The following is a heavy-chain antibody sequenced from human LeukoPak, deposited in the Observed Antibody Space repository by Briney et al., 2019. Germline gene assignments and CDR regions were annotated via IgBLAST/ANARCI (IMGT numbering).Heavy chain of an antibody. Sequence: PGGSLRLSCAASGFTFSTYAMRWVRQAPGMGLEWVSAISHSGGTTYYADSVKGRFAISRDNSKNTLYLQMNSLRAEDTALYYCAKDRGQLLNDAFDIWGQGTMVTVSS. J-gene: IGHJ3*02. CDR3: AKDRGQLLNDAFDI. D-gene: IGHD2-2*01. CDR2: ISHSGGTT. CDR1: GFTFSTYA. V-gene: IGHV3-23*01.